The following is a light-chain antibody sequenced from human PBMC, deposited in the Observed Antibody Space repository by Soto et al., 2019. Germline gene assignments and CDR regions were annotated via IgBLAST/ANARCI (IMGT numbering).Light chain of an antibody. CDR1: SSDVGGYDY. CDR2: EVT. CDR3: ISYAGSNSL. J-gene: IGLJ2*01. V-gene: IGLV2-8*01. Sequence: QSVLTQPPSASGSPGQSVTISCTGTSSDVGGYDYVSWFQQHPGKVPRLLIYEVTERPSGVPDRFSGSKSGNTASLTVSGLRADDEADYYCISYAGSNSLFGGGTKVTVL.